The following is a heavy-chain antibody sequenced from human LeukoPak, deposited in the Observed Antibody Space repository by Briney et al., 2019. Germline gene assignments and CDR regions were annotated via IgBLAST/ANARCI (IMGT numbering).Heavy chain of an antibody. CDR3: ASDKGYSGYDLAY. CDR2: IYYSGST. Sequence: SETLSLTCTVSGGSISSSSYYWGWIRQPPGKGLEWIGSIYYSGSTDYNPSLKSRVTISVDTSKNQFSLKLSSVTAADTAVYFCASDKGYSGYDLAYWGQGTLVTASS. V-gene: IGHV4-39*02. J-gene: IGHJ4*02. CDR1: GGSISSSSYY. D-gene: IGHD5-12*01.